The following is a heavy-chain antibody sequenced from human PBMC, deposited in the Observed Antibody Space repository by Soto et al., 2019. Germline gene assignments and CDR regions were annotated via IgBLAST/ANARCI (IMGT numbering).Heavy chain of an antibody. D-gene: IGHD2-2*01. CDR2: IKEDGREQ. J-gene: IGHJ5*01. CDR1: GFSFSSYW. CDR3: AITTSTVSYWFDP. V-gene: IGHV3-7*03. Sequence: GESLKISCAASGFSFSSYWMSWVRQAPGKGPEWVANIKEDGREQHYVDSVKGRFTISRDNTENSLFLQLNNLRAEDSAIYYCAITTSTVSYWFDPWGPGTQVTVSS.